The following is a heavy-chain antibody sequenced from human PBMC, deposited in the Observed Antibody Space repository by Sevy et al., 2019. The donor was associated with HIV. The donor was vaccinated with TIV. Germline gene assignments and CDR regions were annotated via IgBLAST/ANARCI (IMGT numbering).Heavy chain of an antibody. CDR2: IRTKAYGGTT. J-gene: IGHJ4*02. CDR1: GFTFGDFA. D-gene: IGHD3-10*01. Sequence: GGSLRLSCRGSGFTFGDFAMTWFRQAPGKGLEWVGFIRTKAYGGTTEYAASARGKFSISRDDSKSIAYLQMNSLKTEDTAVYYCARDHYTRAWYGGDFDDWGQGTLVTVSS. CDR3: ARDHYTRAWYGGDFDD. V-gene: IGHV3-49*03.